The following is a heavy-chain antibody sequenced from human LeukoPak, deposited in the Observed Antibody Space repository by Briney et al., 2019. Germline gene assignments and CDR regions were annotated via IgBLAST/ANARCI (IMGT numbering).Heavy chain of an antibody. CDR3: ATRGLSGYYYGMDV. J-gene: IGHJ6*02. V-gene: IGHV3-66*01. CDR1: GFSVSRNY. Sequence: GGSLRLSCAASGFSVSRNYMRWARLARGKGLEWVSIISSGGSTHYADSVKGRFAISRDNSKNTVYLQMNSLRAEDTAVYYCATRGLSGYYYGMDVWGQGTTVTVSS. CDR2: ISSGGST. D-gene: IGHD3/OR15-3a*01.